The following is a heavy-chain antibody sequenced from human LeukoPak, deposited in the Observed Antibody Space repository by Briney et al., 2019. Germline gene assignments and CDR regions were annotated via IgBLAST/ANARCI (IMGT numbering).Heavy chain of an antibody. J-gene: IGHJ5*02. V-gene: IGHV3-48*03. CDR2: ISSSGSTI. Sequence: GGSLRLSCAASGFTFSSYEMNWVRQAPGKGLEWVSYISSSGSTIYYADSVKGRFTISRDNAKNSLYLQMNSLRAEDTAVYYCARNYYYDSVGATFDPWGQGTLVTVSS. CDR1: GFTFSSYE. CDR3: ARNYYYDSVGATFDP. D-gene: IGHD3-22*01.